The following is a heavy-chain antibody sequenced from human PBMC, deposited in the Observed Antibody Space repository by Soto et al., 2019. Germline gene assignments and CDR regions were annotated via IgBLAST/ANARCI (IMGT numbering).Heavy chain of an antibody. CDR1: GYSFTKYS. CDR2: TFPGNSET. Sequence: ESLKISCKDSGYSFTKYSIGWVRQMSGKGLELMGITFPGNSETRYSPSFQGHVTISADKSISTAYLQWSSLKASDTALYYCARSRYYDTTGYYPFYYYYYGMDVWGQGTTVTVSS. D-gene: IGHD3-22*01. J-gene: IGHJ6*02. V-gene: IGHV5-51*01. CDR3: ARSRYYDTTGYYPFYYYYYGMDV.